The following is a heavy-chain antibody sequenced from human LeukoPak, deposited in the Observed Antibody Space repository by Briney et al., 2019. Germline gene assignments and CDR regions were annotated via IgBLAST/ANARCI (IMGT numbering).Heavy chain of an antibody. CDR3: ARDNGEYYDSSGYFDY. CDR1: GFTFSSYA. D-gene: IGHD3-22*01. Sequence: GGSLRLSCAASGFTFSSYAMHWVRQAPGKGLEWVAVISYDGSNKYYAESVKGRFTISRDNSKNTLYLQMNSLRAEDTAVYCCARDNGEYYDSSGYFDYWGEGTLVSVSS. J-gene: IGHJ4*02. CDR2: ISYDGSNK. V-gene: IGHV3-30-3*01.